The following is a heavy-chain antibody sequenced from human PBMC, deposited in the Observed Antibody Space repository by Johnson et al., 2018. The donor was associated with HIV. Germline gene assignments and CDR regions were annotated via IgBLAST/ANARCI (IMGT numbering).Heavy chain of an antibody. CDR1: GFTFSSYA. Sequence: VQLVESGGGLVQPGGSLRLSCAASGFTFSSYAMSWVRQAPGKGLEWVSAISGSGGSTYYADSVKGLFTISRDNSKNTRYLQMKRLRAEDTDGYYCAAESYCSGGSCPRDYAFDIWGQGTMVTVSS. D-gene: IGHD2-15*01. CDR3: AAESYCSGGSCPRDYAFDI. CDR2: ISGSGGST. V-gene: IGHV3-23*04. J-gene: IGHJ3*02.